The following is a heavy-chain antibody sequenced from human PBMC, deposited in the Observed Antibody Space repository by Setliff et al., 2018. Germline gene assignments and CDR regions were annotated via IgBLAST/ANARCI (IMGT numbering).Heavy chain of an antibody. D-gene: IGHD3-10*01. J-gene: IGHJ6*03. CDR3: ARVWFGNMDV. Sequence: GGSLRLSCAASGFTFSTYRMHWVRQAPGKGLEWVAVIWDDGGNKYHADSVKGRFTISRDNAKKSLYLQMNSLRAEDTAVYYCARVWFGNMDVWGKGTTVTVSS. V-gene: IGHV3-33*08. CDR1: GFTFSTYR. CDR2: IWDDGGNK.